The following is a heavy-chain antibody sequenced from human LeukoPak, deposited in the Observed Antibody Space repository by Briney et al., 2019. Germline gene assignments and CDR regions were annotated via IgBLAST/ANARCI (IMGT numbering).Heavy chain of an antibody. CDR1: GLKFSSFA. CDR3: ARDWFHAIDY. Sequence: GGSLRLSCATSGLKFSSFAMSWVRQAPGKGLVWVSRIRSDGSDTRYAESVKGRFTISRDNAKNTLYLQMNSLRAEDTAVYYCARDWFHAIDYWGQGTLVTVSS. D-gene: IGHD2/OR15-2a*01. J-gene: IGHJ4*02. CDR2: IRSDGSDT. V-gene: IGHV3-74*01.